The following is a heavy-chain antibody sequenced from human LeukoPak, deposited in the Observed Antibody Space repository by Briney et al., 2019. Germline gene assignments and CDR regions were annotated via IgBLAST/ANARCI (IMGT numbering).Heavy chain of an antibody. J-gene: IGHJ6*04. D-gene: IGHD3-10*02. Sequence: GGSLRLSCAASGFTFSNSAMSWVRQAPGKGLEWVSTISGSGGSTYYANSVKGRFTISRDNAKNSLYLQMNSLRAEDTAVYYCAELGITMIGGVWGKGTTVTISS. CDR2: ISGSGGST. V-gene: IGHV3-23*01. CDR3: AELGITMIGGV. CDR1: GFTFSNSA.